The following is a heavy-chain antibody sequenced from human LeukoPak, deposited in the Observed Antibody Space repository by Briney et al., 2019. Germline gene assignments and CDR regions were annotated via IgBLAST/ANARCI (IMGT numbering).Heavy chain of an antibody. CDR1: GGSISSSSYY. CDR3: ATQWLAYNNFDC. D-gene: IGHD6-19*01. J-gene: IGHJ4*02. CDR2: IYYSGTT. Sequence: SETLSLTCTVSGGSISSSSYYWGWIRQPPGKGLEWIGSIYYSGTTYCNPSLKSRVTISVDTSKSQFSLRLSSVTAADTAVYYCATQWLAYNNFDCWGQGTLVTVSS. V-gene: IGHV4-39*01.